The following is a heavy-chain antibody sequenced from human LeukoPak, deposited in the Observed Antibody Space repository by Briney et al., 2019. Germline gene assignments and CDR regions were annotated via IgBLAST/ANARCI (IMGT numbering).Heavy chain of an antibody. Sequence: GGSLRLSCAASGFTFSSYWMIWVRQAPGKGLVWVSGINGDGSSTAYADSVKGRFTISRDNAKNTLYLQMNSLRAEDTAVYYCARDVSLLSWGQGTLVTVSS. CDR1: GFTFSSYW. CDR2: INGDGSST. CDR3: ARDVSLLS. V-gene: IGHV3-74*01. J-gene: IGHJ4*02. D-gene: IGHD5/OR15-5a*01.